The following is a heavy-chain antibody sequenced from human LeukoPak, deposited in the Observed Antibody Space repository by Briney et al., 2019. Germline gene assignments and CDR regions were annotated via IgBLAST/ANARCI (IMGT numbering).Heavy chain of an antibody. D-gene: IGHD2-2*01. CDR1: GFNFDDYA. Sequence: PGGSLRLSCVASGFNFDDYAMHWVRQVSGKGLEWVSGISGSSGTINYADFVKGRFTISRENAKKSLYLQMYSLTTEDTALYYCAKDDGMYREFDIWGQGTMVTVSS. CDR3: AKDDGMYREFDI. CDR2: ISGSSGTI. J-gene: IGHJ3*02. V-gene: IGHV3-9*01.